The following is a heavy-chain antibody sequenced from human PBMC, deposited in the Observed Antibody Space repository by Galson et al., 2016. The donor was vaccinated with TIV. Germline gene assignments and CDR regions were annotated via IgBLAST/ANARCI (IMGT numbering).Heavy chain of an antibody. Sequence: LSLTCTFSGGSVSSSTYFWAWVRQPPGEGLEWIGTVYYDGTTYTNPSLKSPVTLSVDSSKNQISLKLSSVTAADTAIYFCARHGPWSFYFDFWGQGTLVTVSS. D-gene: IGHD3-16*02. CDR3: ARHGPWSFYFDF. CDR1: GGSVSSSTYF. V-gene: IGHV4-39*01. J-gene: IGHJ4*02. CDR2: VYYDGTT.